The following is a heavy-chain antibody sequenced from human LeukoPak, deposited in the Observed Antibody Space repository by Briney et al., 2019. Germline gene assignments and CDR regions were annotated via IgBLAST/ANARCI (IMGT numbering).Heavy chain of an antibody. CDR2: IYYSGST. J-gene: IGHJ4*02. V-gene: IGHV4-59*12. CDR3: ARLRWYRFDY. CDR1: GGSISSYY. D-gene: IGHD4-23*01. Sequence: SETLSLTCTVSGGSISSYYWSWIRQPPGKGLEWIGYIYYSGSTNYNPSLKSRVTISVDTSKNQFSLKLSSVTAADTAVYYCARLRWYRFDYWGQGTLVTVSS.